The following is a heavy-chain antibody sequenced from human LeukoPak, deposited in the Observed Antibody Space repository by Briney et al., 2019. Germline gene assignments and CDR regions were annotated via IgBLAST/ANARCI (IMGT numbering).Heavy chain of an antibody. Sequence: CFTQPAGRAPDRVGYIYRRGRYNYNPSLKSRVTISVDTSKNQFSLKLSSVTAADTAVYYCARGRSRPEYYFDYWGQGTLVTVSS. J-gene: IGHJ4*02. V-gene: IGHV4-61*09. CDR3: ARGRSRPEYYFDY. CDR2: IYRRGRY.